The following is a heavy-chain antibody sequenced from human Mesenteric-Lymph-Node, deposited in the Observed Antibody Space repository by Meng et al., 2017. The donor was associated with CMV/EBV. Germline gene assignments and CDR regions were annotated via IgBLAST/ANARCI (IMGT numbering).Heavy chain of an antibody. V-gene: IGHV3-20*04. CDR3: AAGTGWLIEN. CDR2: INWNGGST. D-gene: IGHD6-19*01. J-gene: IGHJ4*02. CDR1: GFIFDDYG. Sequence: GGSLRLSCAASGFIFDDYGMRWVRQAPGKGLEWVSGINWNGGSTYYADSVKGRFTISRDNAKNSLYLQMNRLRAEDTAVYYCAAGTGWLIENWGQGTLVTVSS.